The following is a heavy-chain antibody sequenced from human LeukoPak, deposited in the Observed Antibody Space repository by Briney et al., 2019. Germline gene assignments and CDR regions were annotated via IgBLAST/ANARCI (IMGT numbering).Heavy chain of an antibody. CDR1: GFTFSSYS. CDR3: AKDISHHYYDSSGYDY. J-gene: IGHJ4*02. V-gene: IGHV3-21*04. Sequence: GGSLRLSCAASGFTFSSYSMNWVRQAPGTGLEWVSFISSSSSYIYYADSVKGRFTISRDNAKNSLYLQMNSLRAEDMALYYCAKDISHHYYDSSGYDYWGQGTLVTVSS. CDR2: ISSSSSYI. D-gene: IGHD3-22*01.